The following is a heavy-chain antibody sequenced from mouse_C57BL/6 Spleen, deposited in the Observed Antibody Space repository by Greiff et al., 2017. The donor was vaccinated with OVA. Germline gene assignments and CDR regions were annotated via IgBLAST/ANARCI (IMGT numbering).Heavy chain of an antibody. Sequence: VKLQESGAELVRPGASVTLSCKASGYTFTDYEMHWVKQTPVHGLEWIGAIDPETGGTAYNQKFKGKAILTADKSSSTAYMELRSLTSEDSAVYYCTREGYYGSSFLFAYWGQGTLVTVSA. J-gene: IGHJ3*01. V-gene: IGHV1-15*01. CDR3: TREGYYGSSFLFAY. CDR2: IDPETGGT. D-gene: IGHD1-1*01. CDR1: GYTFTDYE.